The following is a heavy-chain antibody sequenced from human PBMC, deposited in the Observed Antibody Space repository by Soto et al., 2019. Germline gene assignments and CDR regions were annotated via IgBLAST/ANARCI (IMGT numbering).Heavy chain of an antibody. J-gene: IGHJ4*02. CDR2: IAGKT. Sequence: EVHLLQSGGGLVQPGGSLRLSCAASGFTFSNSVMSWVRQAPGKGLEWVSTIAGKTYYSDSVKGRFTISRDNSQSTLYLQMNCLRAEDTAVYYCARKTDVPTGMLDYWGQGTLVTVSS. CDR3: ARKTDVPTGMLDY. CDR1: GFTFSNSV. V-gene: IGHV3-23*01. D-gene: IGHD2-2*01.